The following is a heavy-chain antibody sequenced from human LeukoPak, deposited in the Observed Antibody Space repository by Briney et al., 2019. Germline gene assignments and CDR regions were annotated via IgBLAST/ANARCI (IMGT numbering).Heavy chain of an antibody. D-gene: IGHD3-10*01. V-gene: IGHV4-59*01. CDR3: ARYGSGSSHFDY. Sequence: SETLSLTCTVSAGSISSSYWSWIRQPPGKGLEWIGCIYYSGSTNYYPSLKSRVTISVDTSKNQFSLKLNSVTAADTAVYYCARYGSGSSHFDYGGQGTLVTVSS. CDR2: IYYSGST. CDR1: AGSISSSY. J-gene: IGHJ4*02.